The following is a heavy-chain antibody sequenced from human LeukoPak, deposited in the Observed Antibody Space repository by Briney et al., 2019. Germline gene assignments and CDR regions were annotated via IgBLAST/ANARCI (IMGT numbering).Heavy chain of an antibody. Sequence: GESLKISCKSSGYSFTSYWISWVRQMPGKGLEWMGRIDPSDSYTNYSPSFQGHVTISADKSISTAYLQWSSLKASDTAMYYCARHPPPTYYDILTGYYSYNWFDPWGQGTLVTVSS. D-gene: IGHD3-9*01. V-gene: IGHV5-10-1*01. CDR2: IDPSDSYT. J-gene: IGHJ5*02. CDR3: ARHPPPTYYDILTGYYSYNWFDP. CDR1: GYSFTSYW.